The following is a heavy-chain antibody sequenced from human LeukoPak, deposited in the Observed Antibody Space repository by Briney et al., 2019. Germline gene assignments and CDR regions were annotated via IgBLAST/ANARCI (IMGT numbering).Heavy chain of an antibody. CDR2: INHSGST. D-gene: IGHD6-13*01. CDR3: AREYSSSWYCDY. V-gene: IGHV4-34*01. CDR1: GGSISSNY. J-gene: IGHJ4*02. Sequence: KSSETLSLTCTVSGGSISSNYWSWIRQPPGKGLEWIGEINHSGSTNYNPSLKSRVTISVDTSKNQFSLKLSSVTAADTAVYYCAREYSSSWYCDYWGQGTLVTVSS.